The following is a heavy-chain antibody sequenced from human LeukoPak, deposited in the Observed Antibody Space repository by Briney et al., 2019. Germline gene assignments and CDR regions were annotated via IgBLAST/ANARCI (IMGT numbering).Heavy chain of an antibody. Sequence: SETLSLTCTVSGGSISSYYWSWIRQPPGKGLEWIGYIYYSGITNYNPSLKSRVTISVDPSKNQFSLKLSSVTAADTAVYYCARLVRAAAANYYYYYGMDVWGQGTTVTVSS. CDR2: IYYSGIT. J-gene: IGHJ6*02. CDR1: GGSISSYY. CDR3: ARLVRAAAANYYYYYGMDV. D-gene: IGHD6-13*01. V-gene: IGHV4-59*08.